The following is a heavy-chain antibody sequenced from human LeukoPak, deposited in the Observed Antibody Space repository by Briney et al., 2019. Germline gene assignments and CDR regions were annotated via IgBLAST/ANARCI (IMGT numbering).Heavy chain of an antibody. V-gene: IGHV3-23*01. Sequence: GGSLRLSCVASGFTLSSYAVSWVRQAPGKGLQWVSSLGISGDYAWYAGSVKGRFTISRDSSKNTLYLQMNRLGAEDTSVYYCAKSDGSVAAAPDYWGQGTLVTVSS. D-gene: IGHD6-13*01. J-gene: IGHJ4*02. CDR1: GFTLSSYA. CDR2: LGISGDYA. CDR3: AKSDGSVAAAPDY.